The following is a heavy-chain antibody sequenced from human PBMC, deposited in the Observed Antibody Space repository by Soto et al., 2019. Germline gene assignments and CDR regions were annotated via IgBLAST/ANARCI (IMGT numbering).Heavy chain of an antibody. V-gene: IGHV1-3*01. CDR3: VRRHVSATGIDWFDP. Sequence: AAVKVSCKASGYTFTSYGIHWVRQAPGQRLEWMGWINAANGDTKYSPKFQGRVTITRDTSASTAYMELSSLRSEDTAVYYCVRRHVSATGIDWFDPWGQGTLVTVSS. J-gene: IGHJ5*02. D-gene: IGHD6-13*01. CDR1: GYTFTSYG. CDR2: INAANGDT.